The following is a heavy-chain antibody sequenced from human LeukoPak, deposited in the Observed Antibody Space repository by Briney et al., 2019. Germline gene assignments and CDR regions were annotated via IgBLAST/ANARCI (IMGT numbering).Heavy chain of an antibody. D-gene: IGHD3-10*01. V-gene: IGHV1-24*01. Sequence: ASVKVSCKVSGYTLTELPMHWVRQAPGKGLEWMGGFDPEDGETIYAQKFQGRVTMTEDTSTDTAYMELSSLRSEDTAVYYCATGRKGWFGEFSYYFDYWGQGTLVTVSS. CDR2: FDPEDGET. J-gene: IGHJ4*02. CDR1: GYTLTELP. CDR3: ATGRKGWFGEFSYYFDY.